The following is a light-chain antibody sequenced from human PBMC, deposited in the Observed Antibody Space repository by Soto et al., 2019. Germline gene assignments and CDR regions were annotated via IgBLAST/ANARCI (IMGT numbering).Light chain of an antibody. CDR2: AAS. Sequence: IQLTQSPSSLSASVGDRVTITCRASQGISSYLAWYQQKPGKVPKLLIYAASTLQSGVPSRFSGSGSGTEFTLTISSFQPEDVASYYCQKYNSAPQTFGQGTKVDIK. CDR1: QGISSY. J-gene: IGKJ1*01. CDR3: QKYNSAPQT. V-gene: IGKV1-27*01.